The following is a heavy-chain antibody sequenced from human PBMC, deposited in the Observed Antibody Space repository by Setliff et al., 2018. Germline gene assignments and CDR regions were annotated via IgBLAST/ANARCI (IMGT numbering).Heavy chain of an antibody. Sequence: GASVKVSCKASRGTFSSYAISWVRQAPGQGLEWMGGIIPIFGTANYAQKFQGRVTITADESTSTAYMELSSLRSEDTAVYYYARGRGQKRFDYWGQGTLVTVSS. CDR3: ARGRGQKRFDY. J-gene: IGHJ4*02. D-gene: IGHD6-25*01. V-gene: IGHV1-69*13. CDR1: RGTFSSYA. CDR2: IIPIFGTA.